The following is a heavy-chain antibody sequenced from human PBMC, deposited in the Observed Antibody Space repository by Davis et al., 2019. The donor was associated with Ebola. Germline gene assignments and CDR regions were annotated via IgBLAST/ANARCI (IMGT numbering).Heavy chain of an antibody. CDR3: ARDRAGGDWLTSSYFNY. J-gene: IGHJ4*02. D-gene: IGHD3/OR15-3a*01. Sequence: NHAQKFQGRVTMTRDTSTSTVYMELSSLRSADTAVYFCARDRAGGDWLTSSYFNYWGQGTLVTVSS. V-gene: IGHV1-46*01.